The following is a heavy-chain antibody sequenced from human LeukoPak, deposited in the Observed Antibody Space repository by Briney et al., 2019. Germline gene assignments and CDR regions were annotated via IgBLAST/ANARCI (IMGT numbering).Heavy chain of an antibody. J-gene: IGHJ4*02. Sequence: IYYRRSTNYNPSLQSRVTISVHTSKNQFSLKLSSVPAADTAVYYCARAGPYSSSWSPFDYWGQGTLVTVSS. D-gene: IGHD6-13*01. V-gene: IGHV4-59*01. CDR2: IYYRRST. CDR3: ARAGPYSSSWSPFDY.